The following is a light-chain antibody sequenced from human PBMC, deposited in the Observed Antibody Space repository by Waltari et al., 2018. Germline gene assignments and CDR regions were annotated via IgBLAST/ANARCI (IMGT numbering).Light chain of an antibody. J-gene: IGLJ7*01. CDR3: VTWDDSLSGAV. CDR1: SSTSGIND. CDR2: KKN. V-gene: IGLV1-47*01. Sequence: QSVRTQPPSASGTPGQRVTISGSGSSSTSGINDVNWYQQLPGTAPKRLIYKKNQRPAGVLDRFAGSKSGTSASLAISGLRSEDEADYYCVTWDDSLSGAVFGGGTQLTVL.